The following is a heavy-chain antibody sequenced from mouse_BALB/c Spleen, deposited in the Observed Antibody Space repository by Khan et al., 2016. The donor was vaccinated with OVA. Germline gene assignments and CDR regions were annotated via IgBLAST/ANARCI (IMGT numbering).Heavy chain of an antibody. CDR3: ARSVTITTVVATDFDY. Sequence: EVQLVESGPGLVKPSQSPSLTCTVTVYSITSDYAWNWIRQFPGNKLEWMGYISYSGRTSYNPSLKSRISITRDTSKNQFFLQLNSVTTEDTATYYCARSVTITTVVATDFDYWGQGTTLTVSS. CDR2: ISYSGRT. J-gene: IGHJ2*01. V-gene: IGHV3-2*02. CDR1: VYSITSDYA. D-gene: IGHD1-1*01.